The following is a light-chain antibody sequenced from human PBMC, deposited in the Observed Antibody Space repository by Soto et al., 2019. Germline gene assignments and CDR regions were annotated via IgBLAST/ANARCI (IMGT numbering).Light chain of an antibody. CDR3: QHYNSYSEA. J-gene: IGKJ1*01. V-gene: IGKV1-5*03. Sequence: DIPLTQSRSSLSASVGDRIIITCRASQGLSSSLAWYQQKPGKAPKLLIYKASTLKSRVPSRFSGSGSGTEFTLTISSLQPDDFATYYCQHYNSYSEAFGQGTKVDIK. CDR1: QGLSSS. CDR2: KAS.